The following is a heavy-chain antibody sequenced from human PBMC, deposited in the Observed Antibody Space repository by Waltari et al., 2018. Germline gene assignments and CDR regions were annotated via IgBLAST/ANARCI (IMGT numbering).Heavy chain of an antibody. Sequence: EVQLLESGGGLVQPGGSLRLSCAASGFSFSTYVMNWVRQAPGKGLEWVSMISDAGGIINYADSVKGRFTISRDNSKNTLYLQMNSLRADDTAVYFCARGSGVDSWGQGTLVTISS. CDR2: ISDAGGII. J-gene: IGHJ4*02. CDR1: GFSFSTYV. D-gene: IGHD7-27*01. V-gene: IGHV3-23*01. CDR3: ARGSGVDS.